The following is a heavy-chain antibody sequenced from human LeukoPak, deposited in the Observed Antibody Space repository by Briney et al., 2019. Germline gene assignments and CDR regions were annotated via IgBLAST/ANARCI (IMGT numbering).Heavy chain of an antibody. CDR3: ARDRRAARPDS. CDR2: ISSNSGAI. CDR1: GFTFSVYS. V-gene: IGHV3-48*01. Sequence: PGGSLRLSCAASGFTFSVYSMSWVRQAPGKGLEWVSYISSNSGAIYYANSVKGRFTISRDNAQNSLFLQVNSLRAEDTAVYYCARDRRAARPDSWGQGTLVTVSS. J-gene: IGHJ4*02. D-gene: IGHD6-6*01.